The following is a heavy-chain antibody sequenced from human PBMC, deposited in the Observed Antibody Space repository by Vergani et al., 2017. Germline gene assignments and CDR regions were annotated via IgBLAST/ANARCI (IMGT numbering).Heavy chain of an antibody. CDR2: TYYRSKWYN. V-gene: IGHV6-1*01. CDR1: GDSVSSNSAA. CDR3: ARGVLNYDYIWGSYVTPNYYYYMDV. Sequence: QVQLQQSGPGLVKPSPTLSLTCAISGDSVSSNSAAWNWIRQSPSRGLEWLGRTYYRSKWYNDYAVSVKSRITINPDTSKNQFSLQLNSVTPEDTAVYYCARGVLNYDYIWGSYVTPNYYYYMDVWGKGTTVTVSS. D-gene: IGHD3-16*01. J-gene: IGHJ6*03.